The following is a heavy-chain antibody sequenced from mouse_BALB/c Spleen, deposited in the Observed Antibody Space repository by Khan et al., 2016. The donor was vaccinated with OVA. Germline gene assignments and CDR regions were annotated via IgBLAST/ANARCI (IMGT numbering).Heavy chain of an antibody. CDR2: ISYSGST. CDR1: GYSITSDYA. CDR3: ARAYDGYYFDY. Sequence: EVQLQESGPGLVKPSQSLSLTCTVTGYSITSDYAWNWIRQFPGNKLEWMGYISYSGSTSYNPSLKSRISITRDTSKNQFFLQLNSVTTEDTATYDCARAYDGYYFDYWGQGTTLTVSS. V-gene: IGHV3-2*02. J-gene: IGHJ2*01. D-gene: IGHD2-9*01.